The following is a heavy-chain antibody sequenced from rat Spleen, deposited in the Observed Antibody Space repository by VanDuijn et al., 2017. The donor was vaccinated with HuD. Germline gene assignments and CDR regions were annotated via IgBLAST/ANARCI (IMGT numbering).Heavy chain of an antibody. CDR2: IQNGGGT. D-gene: IGHD1-7*01. V-gene: IGHV2-27*01. CDR3: ARQTLWVSDWYFDF. CDR1: GFSLTSYH. Sequence: QVQLKESGPGLVQPSQTLSLTCTVSGFSLTSYHVHWVRQPPGKGLEWMGRIQNGGGTDYNSAFKSRLSISRDTSKSQVFLKMNSLQTDDTAKYFCARQTLWVSDWYFDFWGPGTMVTVSS. J-gene: IGHJ1*01.